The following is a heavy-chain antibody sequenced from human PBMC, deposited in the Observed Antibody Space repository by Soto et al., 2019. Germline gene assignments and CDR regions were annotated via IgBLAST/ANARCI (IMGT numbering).Heavy chain of an antibody. CDR3: ARHAPLQYYYDSSGYPNHFDY. Sequence: SETLSLTCTVSGGSISSYYWSWIRQPPGKGLEWIGYIYYSGSTNYNPSLKSRVTISVDTSKNQFSLKLSSVTAADTAVYYCARHAPLQYYYDSSGYPNHFDYWGQGTLVTVSS. J-gene: IGHJ4*02. CDR1: GGSISSYY. CDR2: IYYSGST. V-gene: IGHV4-59*08. D-gene: IGHD3-22*01.